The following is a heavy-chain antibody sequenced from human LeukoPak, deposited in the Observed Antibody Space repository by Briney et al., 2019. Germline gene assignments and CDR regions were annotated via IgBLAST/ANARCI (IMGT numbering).Heavy chain of an antibody. Sequence: SETLSLTCTVSGGSISSYYWSWIRQPPGKGLEWIGYIYYSGSTYYNPSLKSRVTISVDTSKNQFSLKLSSVTAADTAVYYCARRHSSGWKTFDYWGQGTLVTVSS. D-gene: IGHD6-19*01. CDR3: ARRHSSGWKTFDY. CDR1: GGSISSYY. V-gene: IGHV4-59*08. J-gene: IGHJ4*02. CDR2: IYYSGST.